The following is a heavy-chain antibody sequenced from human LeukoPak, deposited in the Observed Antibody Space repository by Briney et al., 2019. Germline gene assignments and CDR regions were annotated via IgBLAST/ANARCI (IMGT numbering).Heavy chain of an antibody. J-gene: IGHJ3*02. D-gene: IGHD2-15*01. CDR2: MNPNSGNT. V-gene: IGHV1-8*03. CDR1: GYTFTSYD. Sequence: GASVKLSCKASGYTFTSYDINWVRQATGQGLEWMGWMNPNSGNTGYAQKFQGRVTITRNTSISTAYMELSSLRSEDTAVYYCARERYCSGGSCYHDAFDIWGQGTMVTVSS. CDR3: ARERYCSGGSCYHDAFDI.